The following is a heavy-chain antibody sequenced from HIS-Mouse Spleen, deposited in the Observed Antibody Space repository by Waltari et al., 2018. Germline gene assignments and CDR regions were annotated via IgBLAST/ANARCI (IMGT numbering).Heavy chain of an antibody. D-gene: IGHD1-7*01. CDR3: ARIQAGKLELPFDY. V-gene: IGHV2-70*15. J-gene: IGHJ4*02. CDR2: IDWDDDK. CDR1: GFSPRTSGMW. Sequence: QVTLRESGPALVKPTQTLTLTCTFSGFSPRTSGMWVTWIRQPPGKALEWLARIDWDDDKYYSTSLKTRLTISKDTSKNQVVLTMTNMDPVDTATYYCARIQAGKLELPFDYWGQGTLVTVSS.